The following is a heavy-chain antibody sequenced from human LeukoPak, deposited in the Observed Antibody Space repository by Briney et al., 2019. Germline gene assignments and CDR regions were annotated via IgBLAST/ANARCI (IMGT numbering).Heavy chain of an antibody. V-gene: IGHV3-74*01. CDR2: INSDGSST. CDR1: GFTFSSYG. J-gene: IGHJ6*02. D-gene: IGHD2-2*01. CDR3: ARDLFPLGYCSSTSCAAYYYYGMDV. Sequence: GGSLRLSCAASGFTFSSYGMHWVRQAPGKGLGWVSRINSDGSSTSYAASVKGRFTISRDNAKNTLYLQMNSLRAEDTAVYYCARDLFPLGYCSSTSCAAYYYYGMDVWGQGTTVTVSS.